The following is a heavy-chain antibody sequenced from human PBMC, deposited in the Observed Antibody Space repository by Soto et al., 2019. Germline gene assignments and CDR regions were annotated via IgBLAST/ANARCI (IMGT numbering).Heavy chain of an antibody. CDR3: ARDRGGGYCSSTSCERFFEY. CDR2: IYYSGST. D-gene: IGHD2-2*01. V-gene: IGHV4-30-4*01. CDR1: GGSISSGDYY. J-gene: IGHJ4*02. Sequence: SSETLSLTCTVSGGSISSGDYYWSWIRQPPGKGLEWIGYIYYSGSTYYNPSLKSRVTISVDTSKNQFSLKLSSVTAADTAVYYCARDRGGGYCSSTSCERFFEYWGQGTLVTVSA.